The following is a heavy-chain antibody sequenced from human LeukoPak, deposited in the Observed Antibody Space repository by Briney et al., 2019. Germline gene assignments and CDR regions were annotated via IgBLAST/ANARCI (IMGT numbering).Heavy chain of an antibody. CDR1: GFTFSSYA. CDR3: ASGSGSLPDY. CDR2: ISSNGGST. Sequence: GGSLRLSCAASGFTFSSYAMHWVRQAPGQGLEYVSAISSNGGSTYYANSVKGRFTISRDNSKNTLYLQMGSLRAEDMAVYYCASGSGSLPDYWGQGTLVTVSS. V-gene: IGHV3-64*01. D-gene: IGHD1-26*01. J-gene: IGHJ4*02.